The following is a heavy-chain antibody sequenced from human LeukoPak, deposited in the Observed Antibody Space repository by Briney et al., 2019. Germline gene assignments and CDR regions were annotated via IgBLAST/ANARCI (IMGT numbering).Heavy chain of an antibody. D-gene: IGHD6-19*01. CDR2: INHSGST. CDR1: GGSISSGDYY. J-gene: IGHJ4*02. Sequence: SETLSLTCTVSGGSISSGDYYWSWIRQPPGKGLEWIGEINHSGSTNYNPSLKSRVTISVDTSKNQFSLKLSSVTAADTAVYYCARGPWLVPHYFDYWGQGNLVNVSS. CDR3: ARGPWLVPHYFDY. V-gene: IGHV4-61*08.